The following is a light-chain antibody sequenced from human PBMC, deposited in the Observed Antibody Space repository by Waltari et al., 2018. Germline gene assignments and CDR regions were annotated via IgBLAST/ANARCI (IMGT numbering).Light chain of an antibody. V-gene: IGKV3-11*01. CDR2: DAS. Sequence: EIVLTQSPATLSLSPGERATLSCRASQSVSSYLAWYQQKPGQAPRLLIYDASNRATGIPARFSGSGSGTDCNLTISSLEPEDFAVYYCQQRRNWPLTFGGGTKVEIK. CDR1: QSVSSY. J-gene: IGKJ4*01. CDR3: QQRRNWPLT.